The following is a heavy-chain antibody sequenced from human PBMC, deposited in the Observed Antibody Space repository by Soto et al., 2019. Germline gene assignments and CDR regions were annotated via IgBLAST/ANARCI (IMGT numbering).Heavy chain of an antibody. Sequence: SETLSLTCAVYGGSFSGYYWSWIRQPPGKGLEWIGEINHSGSTNYNPSLKSRVTISVDTSKNQFSLKLSSVTAADTAVYYFAIGRGYSYGLGAFAYWGQGSLFTGSS. J-gene: IGHJ4*02. V-gene: IGHV4-34*01. D-gene: IGHD5-18*01. CDR2: INHSGST. CDR1: GGSFSGYY. CDR3: AIGRGYSYGLGAFAY.